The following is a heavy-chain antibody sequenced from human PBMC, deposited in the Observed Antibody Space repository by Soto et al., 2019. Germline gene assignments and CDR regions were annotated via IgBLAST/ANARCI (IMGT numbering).Heavy chain of an antibody. CDR3: ARDTSSTSLRAEYFQF. Sequence: PSETLSLTCDVSGGPVGYTSFYWGWLRQSPGKGLEWIGSVHHSVTTYYNPSLKGRVTISMDTSKNQFSLRLTSVTAADTAVHYCARDTSSTSLRAEYFQFWGQGTQVTVSS. J-gene: IGHJ1*01. D-gene: IGHD6-13*01. CDR2: VHHSVTT. CDR1: GGPVGYTSFY. V-gene: IGHV4-39*02.